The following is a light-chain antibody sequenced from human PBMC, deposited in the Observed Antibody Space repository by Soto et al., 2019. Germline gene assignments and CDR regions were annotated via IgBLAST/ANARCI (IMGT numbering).Light chain of an antibody. CDR2: DAS. CDR1: QDITNS. J-gene: IGKJ4*01. Sequence: DIQMTQSPSSLSASVGDRVTITCQASQDITNSLNWYQQKPGKAPKLLIYDASNLETGVPSRFSGSGSGTDFTFTISSLQPEDIATYYCQQYDKRLTFGGGTKVEIK. V-gene: IGKV1-33*01. CDR3: QQYDKRLT.